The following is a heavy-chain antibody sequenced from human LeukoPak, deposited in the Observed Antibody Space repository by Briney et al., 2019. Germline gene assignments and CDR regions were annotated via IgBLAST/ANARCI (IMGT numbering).Heavy chain of an antibody. CDR3: ARRSGGSPFDY. CDR2: IHYSGST. D-gene: IGHD1-26*01. CDR1: GSSISGNY. V-gene: IGHV4-59*01. Sequence: SETMSLTCTVSGSSISGNYWSWIRQPPGKGLEWIGYIHYSGSTDYNPSLKSRVTISVDTSKSQFSLKLSSVTAADTAVYYCARRSGGSPFDYWGQGTLVTVSS. J-gene: IGHJ4*02.